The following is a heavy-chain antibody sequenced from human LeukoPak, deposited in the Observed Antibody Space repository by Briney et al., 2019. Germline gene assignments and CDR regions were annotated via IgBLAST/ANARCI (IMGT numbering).Heavy chain of an antibody. V-gene: IGHV4-59*01. D-gene: IGHD3-22*01. CDR2: IYYSGST. CDR1: GGSIRSYY. J-gene: IGHJ4*02. Sequence: SETLSLTCTVSGGSIRSYYWSWIRQPPGKGLEWIGYIYYSGSTNYNPSLKSRVTISVDTSKNQFSLKLSSVTAADTAVYYCARTTYYYDSSGYYYFDYWGQGTLVTVSS. CDR3: ARTTYYYDSSGYYYFDY.